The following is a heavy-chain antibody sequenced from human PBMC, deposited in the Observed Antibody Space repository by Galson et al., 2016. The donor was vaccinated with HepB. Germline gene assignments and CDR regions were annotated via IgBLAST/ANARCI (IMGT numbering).Heavy chain of an antibody. CDR3: AREARWEQFFDQ. Sequence: SLRLSCAGSGVTFSNFAMHWVRQAPGKGLDWVAVISDDGNNEYYADSVKGRFTISRDNSKNTLYLQMNRLRVEETAVYYCAREARWEQFFDQWGQGTLVTVSS. D-gene: IGHD5-24*01. CDR1: GVTFSNFA. CDR2: ISDDGNNE. V-gene: IGHV3-30*03. J-gene: IGHJ4*02.